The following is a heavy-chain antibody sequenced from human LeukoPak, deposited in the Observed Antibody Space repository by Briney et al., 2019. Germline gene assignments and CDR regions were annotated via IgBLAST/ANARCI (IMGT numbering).Heavy chain of an antibody. D-gene: IGHD4-17*01. J-gene: IGHJ3*02. CDR1: DDSFSSHY. CDR3: ARDLVKVTKGFDI. CDR2: ISYIGST. V-gene: IGHV4-59*11. Sequence: SETLSLTCAVSDDSFSSHYWTWIRQPPGKGREWSGYISYIGSTNYNPSLKSRVTISIDTSKNQFSLKLSSVAAADTAVYYCARDLVKVTKGFDIWGQGTMVSVSS.